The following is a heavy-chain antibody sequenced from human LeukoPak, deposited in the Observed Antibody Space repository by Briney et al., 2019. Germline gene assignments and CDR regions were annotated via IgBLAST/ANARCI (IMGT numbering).Heavy chain of an antibody. V-gene: IGHV1-2*06. Sequence: GASVKVSCKASGGTFSSYAISWVRQAPGQGLEWMGRINPNSGGTNYAQKFQGRVTMTRDTSISTAYMELSRLRSDDTAVYYCARGKNVDYWGQGTLVTVSS. J-gene: IGHJ4*02. CDR2: INPNSGGT. CDR1: GGTFSSYA. D-gene: IGHD1-1*01. CDR3: ARGKNVDY.